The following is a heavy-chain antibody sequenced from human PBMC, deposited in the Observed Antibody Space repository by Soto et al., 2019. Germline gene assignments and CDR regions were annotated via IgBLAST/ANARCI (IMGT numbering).Heavy chain of an antibody. D-gene: IGHD3-22*01. CDR3: AKEDYEKPPFDY. CDR2: ISYDGSNK. CDR1: GFTFSSYA. Sequence: GGSLRLSCAASGFTFSSYAMHWVRQAPGKGLEWVAVISYDGSNKYYADSVKGRFTISRDNSKNTLYLQMNSLRAEDTAVYYCAKEDYEKPPFDYWGQGTLVTVSS. V-gene: IGHV3-30-3*01. J-gene: IGHJ4*02.